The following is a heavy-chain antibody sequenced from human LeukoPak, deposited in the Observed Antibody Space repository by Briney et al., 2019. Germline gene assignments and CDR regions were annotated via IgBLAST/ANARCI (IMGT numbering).Heavy chain of an antibody. D-gene: IGHD3-10*01. CDR1: GFTFSSYE. CDR3: AREGAYGSGSYSLDY. Sequence: GGSLRLSCAASGFTFSSYEMNWVRQAPGKGLEWVSYISSSGSTIYYADSVQGRFTISRDNAKNSLYLQMDSLRAEDTALYYCAREGAYGSGSYSLDYWGQGTLVTVSS. V-gene: IGHV3-48*03. CDR2: ISSSGSTI. J-gene: IGHJ4*02.